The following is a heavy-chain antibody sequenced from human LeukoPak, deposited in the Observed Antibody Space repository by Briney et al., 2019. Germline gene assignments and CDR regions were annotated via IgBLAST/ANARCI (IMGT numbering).Heavy chain of an antibody. Sequence: SETLSLTCTVSGGPDRGGNYYCSWIRRSPGKGLEWIGYIHFSVTTVYNPSLKSRFTMSIDTSKNQFSLKLSSVTAAATAVYYCARTGSTGGYWGQGNLVTVSS. CDR1: GGPDRGGNYY. CDR3: ARTGSTGGY. V-gene: IGHV4-61*01. J-gene: IGHJ4*02. D-gene: IGHD1-1*01. CDR2: IHFSVTT.